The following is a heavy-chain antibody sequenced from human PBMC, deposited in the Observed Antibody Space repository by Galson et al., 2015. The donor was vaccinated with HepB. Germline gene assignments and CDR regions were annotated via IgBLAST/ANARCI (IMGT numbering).Heavy chain of an antibody. J-gene: IGHJ4*02. CDR3: ARPYGGNYHFDY. V-gene: IGHV3-74*01. Sequence: SLRLSCAASGFTFSFYWMHWVRQAPRKGLVWVSRINNEGTTTNYADSVKGRFTISRDNAKNTLYLQMNSLRAEDTAVYYCARPYGGNYHFDYWGQGTLVTVSS. CDR1: GFTFSFYW. CDR2: INNEGTTT. D-gene: IGHD4-23*01.